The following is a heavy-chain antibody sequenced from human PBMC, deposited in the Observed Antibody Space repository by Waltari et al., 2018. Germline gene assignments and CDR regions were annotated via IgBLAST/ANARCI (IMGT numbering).Heavy chain of an antibody. J-gene: IGHJ1*01. D-gene: IGHD6-13*01. CDR2: IPYDGSNK. CDR1: GFTFSSYA. V-gene: IGHV3-30*01. Sequence: QVQLVESGGGVVQPGRSLRLSCAASGFTFSSYAMHWVRQAPGKGLEWVAVIPYDGSNKYYADSGKGRFTISRDNSKNTLYLQMNSLRAEDTAVYYCARDRLIAAAGGFQHWGQGTLVTVSS. CDR3: ARDRLIAAAGGFQH.